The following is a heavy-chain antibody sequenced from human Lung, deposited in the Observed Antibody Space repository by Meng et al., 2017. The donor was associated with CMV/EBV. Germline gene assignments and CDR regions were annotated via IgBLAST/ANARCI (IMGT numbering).Heavy chain of an antibody. D-gene: IGHD2-2*01. V-gene: IGHV3-23*01. CDR3: AKIWYDIVVVPAAPVY. CDR2: ISGSGGST. CDR1: GFTFSSYA. J-gene: IGHJ4*02. Sequence: GESXKISXAASGFTFSSYAMSWVRQAPGKGLEWVSAISGSGGSTYYADSVKGRFTISRDNSKNTLYLQMNSLRAEETAVYYCAKIWYDIVVVPAAPVYWGQGTXVTVSS.